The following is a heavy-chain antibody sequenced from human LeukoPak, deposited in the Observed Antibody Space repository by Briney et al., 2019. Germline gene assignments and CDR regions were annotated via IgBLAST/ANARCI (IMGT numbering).Heavy chain of an antibody. Sequence: GGSLRLSCAASGFTFSSYWMSWVRQAPGKGLEWVANIKQDGSEKYYVDSVKGRFTISRDNAKNSLYLQMNSLRAEDTAVYYCANSLPVGGAAVFGGGYWGQGTLVTVSS. CDR2: IKQDGSEK. CDR1: GFTFSSYW. CDR3: ANSLPVGGAAVFGGGY. D-gene: IGHD1-26*01. J-gene: IGHJ4*02. V-gene: IGHV3-7*03.